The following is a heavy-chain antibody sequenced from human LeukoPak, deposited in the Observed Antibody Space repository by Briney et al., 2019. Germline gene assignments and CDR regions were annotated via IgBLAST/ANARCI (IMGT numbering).Heavy chain of an antibody. V-gene: IGHV1-24*01. CDR1: GYTLTELS. CDR2: LDPEDGEM. Sequence: GASVKVSCKVAGYTLTELSLHWERQAPGKGLEWMGGLDPEDGEMIYSQKFQGRVTMTEDTSTDIAYVEMSSLRSEDTAVYYCATGRTKWDLLNYWGQGTLVTVSS. CDR3: ATGRTKWDLLNY. D-gene: IGHD1-26*01. J-gene: IGHJ4*02.